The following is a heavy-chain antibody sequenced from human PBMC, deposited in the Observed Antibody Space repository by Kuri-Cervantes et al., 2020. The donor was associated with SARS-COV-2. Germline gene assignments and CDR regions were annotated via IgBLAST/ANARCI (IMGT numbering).Heavy chain of an antibody. D-gene: IGHD1-1*01. J-gene: IGHJ4*02. CDR3: AKDPNWDY. CDR1: GFTFSSYS. V-gene: IGHV3-48*01. Sequence: GESLKISCAASGFTFSSYSMNWVRQAPGKGLEWVSYISSSSTIYYADSVKGRFTISRDNSKNTLYLQMNSLRAEDTAVYYCAKDPNWDYWGQGTLVTVSS. CDR2: ISSSSTI.